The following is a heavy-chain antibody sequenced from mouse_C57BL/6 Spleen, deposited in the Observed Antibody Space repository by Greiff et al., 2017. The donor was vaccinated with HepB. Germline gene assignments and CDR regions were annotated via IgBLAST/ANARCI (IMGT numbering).Heavy chain of an antibody. J-gene: IGHJ2*01. D-gene: IGHD1-1*01. V-gene: IGHV5-6*01. CDR2: ISSGGSYT. Sequence: EVQLQQSGGDLVKPGGSLKLSCAASGFTFSSYGMSWVRQTPDKRLEWVATISSGGSYTYYPDSVKGRFTISRDNAKNTLYLQMSSLKSEDTAMYYCASLTTVVNYFDYWGQGTTLTVSS. CDR3: ASLTTVVNYFDY. CDR1: GFTFSSYG.